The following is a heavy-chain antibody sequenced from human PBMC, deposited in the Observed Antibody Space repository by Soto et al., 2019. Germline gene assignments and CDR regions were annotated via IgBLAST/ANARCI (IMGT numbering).Heavy chain of an antibody. CDR2: IIPIFGTA. D-gene: IGHD5-18*01. CDR3: ARGNHRWIQLWYFDL. CDR1: GGTFSSYT. Sequence: QVLLVQSGAEVKKPGSSVTVSCKASGGTFSSYTISWVRQAPGQGLEWMGGIIPIFGTANYAQKFQGRVTITADESTSTAYMELSSLRSEDTAVYYCARGNHRWIQLWYFDLWGRGTLVTVSS. J-gene: IGHJ2*01. V-gene: IGHV1-69*12.